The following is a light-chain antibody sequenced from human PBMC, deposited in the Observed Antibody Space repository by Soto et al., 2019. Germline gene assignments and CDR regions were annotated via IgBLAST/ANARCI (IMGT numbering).Light chain of an antibody. V-gene: IGKV3-20*01. CDR1: QSVSSSY. CDR3: QKYGSSPRT. J-gene: IGKJ1*01. CDR2: GES. Sequence: EIVLTQSPGTLSLSPGESATLSCRASQSVSSSYLAWYQQKPGQAPRLLIYGESSRATGIPDRLSGSGSGTDFNLTISRLEPEDFAVYYCQKYGSSPRTCGQGTKVDIK.